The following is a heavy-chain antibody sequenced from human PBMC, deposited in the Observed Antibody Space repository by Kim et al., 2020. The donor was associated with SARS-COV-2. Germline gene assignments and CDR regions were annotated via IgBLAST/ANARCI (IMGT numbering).Heavy chain of an antibody. J-gene: IGHJ3*02. CDR3: ARPLEMAPLDAFDI. V-gene: IGHV3-33*01. D-gene: IGHD5-12*01. Sequence: GGSLRLSCAASGFTFSSYGMHWVRQAPGKGLEWVAVIWYDGSNKYYADSVKGRFTISRDNSKNTLYLQMNSLRAEDTAVYYCARPLEMAPLDAFDIWGQGTMVTVSS. CDR1: GFTFSSYG. CDR2: IWYDGSNK.